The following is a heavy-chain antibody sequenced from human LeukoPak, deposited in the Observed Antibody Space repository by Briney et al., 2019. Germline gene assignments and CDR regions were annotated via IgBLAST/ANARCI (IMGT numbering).Heavy chain of an antibody. CDR1: GYTFTSYY. V-gene: IGHV1-46*01. Sequence: ASVKDSCNASGYTFTSYYMHWVRQPPGQGIEWMGIINPSGGSTSYAQKFQGRVTMTRDTSTSTVYMELSSLRSEDTAVYYCARESIVGATTKDYWGQGTLVTVSS. CDR3: ARESIVGATTKDY. J-gene: IGHJ4*02. D-gene: IGHD1-26*01. CDR2: INPSGGST.